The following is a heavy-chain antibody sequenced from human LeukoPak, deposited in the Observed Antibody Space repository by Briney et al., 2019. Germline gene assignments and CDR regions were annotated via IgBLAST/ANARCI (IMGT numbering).Heavy chain of an antibody. CDR1: GFTVSSNY. CDR3: ARDGPLHYDYVWGRLDY. J-gene: IGHJ4*02. D-gene: IGHD3-16*01. Sequence: PGGSLRLSCAASGFTVSSNYMSWVRQAPGKGLEWVSVIYSGGSTYYADSVKGRFTISRDNSKNTLYLQMNSLRAEDTAVYYCARDGPLHYDYVWGRLDYWGQGTLVTVSS. V-gene: IGHV3-66*01. CDR2: IYSGGST.